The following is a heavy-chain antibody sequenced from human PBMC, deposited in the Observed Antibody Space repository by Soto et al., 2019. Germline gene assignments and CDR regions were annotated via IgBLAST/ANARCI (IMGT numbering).Heavy chain of an antibody. Sequence: GGSLRLSCAASGFTFSSYAMSWVRQAPGKGLEWVSAISGSGGSTYYADSVKGRFTISRDNSKNTLYLQMNSPRGEDTAVYYCAKVAVYYYYYMDVWGKGTTVTVSS. CDR1: GFTFSSYA. J-gene: IGHJ6*03. CDR2: ISGSGGST. CDR3: AKVAVYYYYYMDV. V-gene: IGHV3-23*01.